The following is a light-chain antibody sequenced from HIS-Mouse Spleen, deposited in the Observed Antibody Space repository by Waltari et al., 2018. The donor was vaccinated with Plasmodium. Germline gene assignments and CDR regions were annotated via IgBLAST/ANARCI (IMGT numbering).Light chain of an antibody. CDR3: GTWDSSLSAGVV. J-gene: IGLJ2*01. Sequence: QSVLTQPPSVSSAPGQKVTSSSSVSSSNLWTNFVSFYQQLPGTPPNLLIYDNNKRPSGIPDRFSGSKSGTSATLGITGLQTGDEADYYCGTWDSSLSAGVVFGGGTKLTVL. CDR1: SSNLWTNF. V-gene: IGLV1-51*01. CDR2: DNN.